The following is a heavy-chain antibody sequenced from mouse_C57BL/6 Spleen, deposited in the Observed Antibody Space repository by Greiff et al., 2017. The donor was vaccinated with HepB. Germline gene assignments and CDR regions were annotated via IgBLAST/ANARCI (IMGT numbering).Heavy chain of an antibody. D-gene: IGHD1-1*01. J-gene: IGHJ1*03. Sequence: VQLKESGPELVKPGASVKISCKASGYAFSSSWMNWVKQRPGKGLEWIGRIYPGDGDTNYNGKFKGKATLTADKSSSTAYMQLSSLTSEDSAVYFCARGDGSSYYWYFDVWGTGTTVTVSS. CDR2: IYPGDGDT. CDR1: GYAFSSSW. V-gene: IGHV1-82*01. CDR3: ARGDGSSYYWYFDV.